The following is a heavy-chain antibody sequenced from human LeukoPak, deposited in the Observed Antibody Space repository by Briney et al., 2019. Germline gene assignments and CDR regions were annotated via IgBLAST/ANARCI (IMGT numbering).Heavy chain of an antibody. CDR1: GFTFGKYW. J-gene: IGHJ4*02. V-gene: IGHV3-53*01. CDR2: IYSGDST. D-gene: IGHD1-26*01. CDR3: ARESGGSYFRY. Sequence: GGSLRLSCVASGFTFGKYWMSWVRQAPGKGLEWVSVIYSGDSTYYADSVKGRFTISRDNSKNTLYLQMNSLRVEDTAVYYCARESGGSYFRYWGQGTLVIVSS.